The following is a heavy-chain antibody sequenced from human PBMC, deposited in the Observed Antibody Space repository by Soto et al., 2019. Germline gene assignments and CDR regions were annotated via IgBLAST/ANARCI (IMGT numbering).Heavy chain of an antibody. V-gene: IGHV3-66*01. J-gene: IGHJ4*02. CDR1: GVDVRVSY. Sequence: GGSLRLPWGAAGVDVRVSYMSWVRQAPGKGLEWVSIIYSGGTTDYADSVKGRFTISRDNSKNTMYLQMNSLRAEDTAVYYCARDGPYSSAYYVDYFWGQGTLVTVSS. CDR2: IYSGGTT. D-gene: IGHD6-19*01. CDR3: ARDGPYSSAYYVDYF.